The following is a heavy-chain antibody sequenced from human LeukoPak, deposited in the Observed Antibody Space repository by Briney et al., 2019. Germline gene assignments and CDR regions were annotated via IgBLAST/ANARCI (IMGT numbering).Heavy chain of an antibody. CDR3: ASAYYYGSGSYSYYYYMDV. D-gene: IGHD3-10*01. Sequence: SETLSLTCTVSGYSISSGYYWGWIRQPPGKGLEWIGSIYHSGSTYYNPSLKSRVTISVDTSKNQFSLKLSSVTAADTAVYYCASAYYYGSGSYSYYYYMDVWGKGTTVTVSS. CDR1: GYSISSGYY. CDR2: IYHSGST. J-gene: IGHJ6*03. V-gene: IGHV4-38-2*02.